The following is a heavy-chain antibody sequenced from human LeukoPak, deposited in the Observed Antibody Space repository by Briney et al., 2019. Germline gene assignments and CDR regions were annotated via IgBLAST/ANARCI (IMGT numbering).Heavy chain of an antibody. CDR3: ARHSHYYGSGSHYYYYYYMDV. J-gene: IGHJ6*03. Sequence: SETLSLTCTVSGGSISSYYLSWLRQPPGKGLAWIGYIYTSGSTNYNPSLKSRVTISVDTSKNQFSLKLSSVTAADTAVYYCARHSHYYGSGSHYYYYYYMDVWGKGTTVTVSS. D-gene: IGHD3-10*01. CDR2: IYTSGST. CDR1: GGSISSYY. V-gene: IGHV4-4*09.